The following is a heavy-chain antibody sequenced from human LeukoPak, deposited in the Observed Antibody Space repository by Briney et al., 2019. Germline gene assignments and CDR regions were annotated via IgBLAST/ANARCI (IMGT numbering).Heavy chain of an antibody. V-gene: IGHV5-10-1*01. CDR1: GYSFTNFW. D-gene: IGHD6-19*01. Sequence: GASLRISCKGSGYSFTNFWIIWVRQVPGKGLEWMGRIDPSDSYTNYSPSFQGHVTISADKSISTAYLQWSSLKASDTAMYYCARHKRVGWPGFDYWGQGTLVTVSS. J-gene: IGHJ4*02. CDR3: ARHKRVGWPGFDY. CDR2: IDPSDSYT.